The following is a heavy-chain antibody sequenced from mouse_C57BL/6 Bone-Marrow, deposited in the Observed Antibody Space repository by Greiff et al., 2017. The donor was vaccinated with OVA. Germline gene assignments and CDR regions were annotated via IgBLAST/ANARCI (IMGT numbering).Heavy chain of an antibody. J-gene: IGHJ4*01. D-gene: IGHD2-4*01. Sequence: QVQLQQPGAELVRPGSSVKLSCKASGYTFTSYWMHWVKQRPIQGLEWIGNIDPSDSETHYNQKFKDKATLTVDKSSSTAYMQLSSLTSEDSAVYYSARSDSGPSMDDWGQGTSVTVSS. CDR2: IDPSDSET. CDR1: GYTFTSYW. V-gene: IGHV1-52*01. CDR3: ARSDSGPSMDD.